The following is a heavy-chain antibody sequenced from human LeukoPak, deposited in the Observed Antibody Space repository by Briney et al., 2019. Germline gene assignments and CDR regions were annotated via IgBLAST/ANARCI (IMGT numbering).Heavy chain of an antibody. Sequence: SQTLSLTCAISGDSVSSNSAVWNWIRQSPSRGLEWLGRTYYKSKWSNNYAVSVRSRIIINPDTSENQFSLQLNSVTPEDTAVYYCARDGGDGYNYIRFDYWGQGTLVTVSS. CDR1: GDSVSSNSAV. D-gene: IGHD5-24*01. CDR2: TYYKSKWSN. V-gene: IGHV6-1*01. CDR3: ARDGGDGYNYIRFDY. J-gene: IGHJ4*02.